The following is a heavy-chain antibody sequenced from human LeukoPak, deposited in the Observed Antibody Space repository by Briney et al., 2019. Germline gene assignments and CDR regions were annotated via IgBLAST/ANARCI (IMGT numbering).Heavy chain of an antibody. D-gene: IGHD2-15*01. CDR1: GGTFSGYY. CDR3: ARGRGYCSGGSCHGGRNWFDP. Sequence: SETLSLTCAAYGGTFSGYYWSWVRQPPGKGLEWVGEINHSGSTNYYPSLKSRVTISVDTSKNQCSLKLSSVTAADTAVYYCARGRGYCSGGSCHGGRNWFDPWGQGTLVTVSS. J-gene: IGHJ5*02. V-gene: IGHV4-34*01. CDR2: INHSGST.